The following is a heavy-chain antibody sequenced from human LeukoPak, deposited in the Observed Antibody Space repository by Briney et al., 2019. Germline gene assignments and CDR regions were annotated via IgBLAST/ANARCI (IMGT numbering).Heavy chain of an antibody. CDR2: IWYDGSNK. CDR3: AREGRAYCGGDCSDAFDI. Sequence: GGSLRLSCAASGFTFSSYGMHWVRQAPGKGLEWVAVIWYDGSNKYHADSVKGRFTISRDNSKNTLYLQMNSLRAEDTAVYYCAREGRAYCGGDCSDAFDIWGQGTMVTVSS. CDR1: GFTFSSYG. V-gene: IGHV3-33*01. J-gene: IGHJ3*02. D-gene: IGHD2-21*02.